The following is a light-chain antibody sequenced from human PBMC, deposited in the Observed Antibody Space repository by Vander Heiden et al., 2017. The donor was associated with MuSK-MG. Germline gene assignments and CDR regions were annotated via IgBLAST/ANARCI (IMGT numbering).Light chain of an antibody. Sequence: DIVLTQSPATLSLSPGDRATLSCRASQTVSSYLAWYQQKPSQAPRLLIYDASNRATGIPARFSGSGSGTDFTLTISNLEPEDFAVYYCQQRSNWPLTFGGGTKVEIK. CDR2: DAS. J-gene: IGKJ4*01. CDR3: QQRSNWPLT. V-gene: IGKV3-11*01. CDR1: QTVSSY.